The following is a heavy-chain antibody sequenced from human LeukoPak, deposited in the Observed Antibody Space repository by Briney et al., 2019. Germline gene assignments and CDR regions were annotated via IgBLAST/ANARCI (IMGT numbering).Heavy chain of an antibody. J-gene: IGHJ5*02. V-gene: IGHV3-23*01. CDR1: GFSLDNSA. D-gene: IGHD4/OR15-4a*01. CDR3: AKHPGPYGGNPFNL. Sequence: GGSLRLSCAAPGFSLDNSALSWVRQAPGKGLQWVSTITDSGRSTNYADSVKGRFTISTDNSKNTMYLHMNSLTAGDTAVYYCAKHPGPYGGNPFNLWGQGTLVTVSS. CDR2: ITDSGRST.